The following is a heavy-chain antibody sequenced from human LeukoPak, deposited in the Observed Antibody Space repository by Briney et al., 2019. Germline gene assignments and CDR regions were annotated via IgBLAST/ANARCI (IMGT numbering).Heavy chain of an antibody. J-gene: IGHJ4*02. V-gene: IGHV3-30*04. CDR3: AREFGQNYG. D-gene: IGHD1-7*01. CDR1: GFTFSSYA. CDR2: ISDVGRNK. Sequence: GGSLRLSCAASGFTFSSYAIHWVRQAPGKGLEWVAVISDVGRNKYYADSVKGRFTISRDNSKNTLYLQMNSLRAEDTAVYFCAREFGQNYGWGQGTLVTVSS.